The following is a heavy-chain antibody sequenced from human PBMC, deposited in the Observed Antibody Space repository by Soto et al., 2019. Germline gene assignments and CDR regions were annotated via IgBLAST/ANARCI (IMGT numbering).Heavy chain of an antibody. Sequence: GGSLRLSCAASGFTFSSYSMNWVRQAPGKGLEWVSYISSSSSTICYADSVKGRFTISRDNAKNSLYLQMNSLRAEDTAVYYCARDRQEGMDPGVDYWGQGTLVTVSS. CDR3: ARDRQEGMDPGVDY. CDR1: GFTFSSYS. CDR2: ISSSSSTI. D-gene: IGHD6-13*01. V-gene: IGHV3-48*04. J-gene: IGHJ4*02.